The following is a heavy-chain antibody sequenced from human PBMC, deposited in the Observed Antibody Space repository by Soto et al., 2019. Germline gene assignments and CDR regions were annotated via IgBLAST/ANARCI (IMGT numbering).Heavy chain of an antibody. CDR1: GFTFSSYG. CDR2: ISYDGSNK. J-gene: IGHJ4*02. D-gene: IGHD6-19*01. V-gene: IGHV3-30*18. CDR3: AKGGNGWYIDY. Sequence: QVQLVESGGGVVQPGRSLRLSCAASGFTFSSYGMHWVRQAPGKGLEWVAVISYDGSNKYYADSVKGRFTISRDNSKNTLYLQMNSPRAEDTAVYYCAKGGNGWYIDYWGQGTLVTVSS.